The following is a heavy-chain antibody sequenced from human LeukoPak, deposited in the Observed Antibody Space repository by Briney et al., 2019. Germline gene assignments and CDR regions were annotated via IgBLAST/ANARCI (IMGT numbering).Heavy chain of an antibody. D-gene: IGHD3-22*01. Sequence: PSETLSLTCTVSGGSISSYYWSWIRQPPGKGLEWIGYIYYSGSTNYNPSLKSRVTISVDTSKNQFSLKLSSVTAADTAVYYCARDRTSGYSLNDAFDIWGQGTMVTVSS. V-gene: IGHV4-59*01. J-gene: IGHJ3*02. CDR1: GGSISSYY. CDR2: IYYSGST. CDR3: ARDRTSGYSLNDAFDI.